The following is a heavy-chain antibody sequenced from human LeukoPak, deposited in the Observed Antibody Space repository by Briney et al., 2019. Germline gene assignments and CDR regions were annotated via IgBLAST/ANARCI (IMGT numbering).Heavy chain of an antibody. CDR2: SYYSGSA. D-gene: IGHD1-26*01. V-gene: IGHV4-59*01. J-gene: IGHJ4*02. CDR1: GASISSYY. CDR3: ARGGRSFVYYFDF. Sequence: KPSGTLSLTCSVSGASISSYYWSWIRQPPGKGLEFIGYSYYSGSATYHPSLKSRVTISLDTSKNQFSLRLSSVTAADTAVYYCARGGRSFVYYFDFWGQGALITVTS.